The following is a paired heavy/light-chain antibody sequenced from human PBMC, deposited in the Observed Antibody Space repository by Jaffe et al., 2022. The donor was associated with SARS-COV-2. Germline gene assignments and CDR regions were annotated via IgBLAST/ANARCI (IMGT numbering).Light chain of an antibody. CDR3: QQYNNWPKT. V-gene: IGKV3-15*01. CDR1: QSVSSN. J-gene: IGKJ1*01. Sequence: EIVMTQSPATLSVSPGERATLSCRASQSVSSNLAWYQQKPGQAPRLLIYGASTRATGIPARFSGSGSGTEFTLTISSLQSEDFAVYYCQQYNNWPKTFGQGTKVEIK. CDR2: GAS.
Heavy chain of an antibody. CDR3: ARERGGFGGWGYSSNDAFDI. D-gene: IGHD5-18*01. Sequence: QVQLQQWGAGLLKPSETLSLTCAVYGGSFSGYYWSWIRQPPGKGLEWIGEINHSGSTNYNPSLKSRVTISVDTSKNQFSLKLSSVTAADTAVYYCARERGGFGGWGYSSNDAFDIWGQGTMVTVSS. V-gene: IGHV4-34*01. CDR1: GGSFSGYY. CDR2: INHSGST. J-gene: IGHJ3*02.